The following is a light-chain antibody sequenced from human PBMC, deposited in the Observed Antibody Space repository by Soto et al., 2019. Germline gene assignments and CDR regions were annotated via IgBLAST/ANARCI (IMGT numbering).Light chain of an antibody. CDR1: ENINSR. J-gene: IGKJ1*01. Sequence: DIQMTQSPSTLSASVGDRVTITCRASENINSRLAWYQQKPGKAPKLLIYKASTLQGGVPSRFSGSGSGTEFTLTISSLQPDDFATYYCQQYNSYWTFGQGNKVEIK. CDR2: KAS. CDR3: QQYNSYWT. V-gene: IGKV1-5*03.